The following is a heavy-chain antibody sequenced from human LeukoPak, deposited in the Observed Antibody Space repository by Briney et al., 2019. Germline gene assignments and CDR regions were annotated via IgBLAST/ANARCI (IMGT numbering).Heavy chain of an antibody. CDR3: ARDTYDILTGWQLWYYYYMDV. V-gene: IGHV3-48*04. D-gene: IGHD3-9*01. CDR2: ISSSSSTI. Sequence: GGSLRLSCAASGFTFSSYSLNWVRQAPGKGLEWVSYISSSSSTIYYADSVKGRFTISRDNAKNSLYLQMNSLRAEDTAVYYCARDTYDILTGWQLWYYYYMDVSDKGTTVTVSS. J-gene: IGHJ6*03. CDR1: GFTFSSYS.